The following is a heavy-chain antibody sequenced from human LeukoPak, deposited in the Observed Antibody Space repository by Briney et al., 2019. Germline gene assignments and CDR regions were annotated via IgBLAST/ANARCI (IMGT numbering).Heavy chain of an antibody. D-gene: IGHD5-12*01. J-gene: IGHJ4*01. V-gene: IGHV3-48*01. CDR3: ARDHRYAFDN. CDR1: GVNFIDYS. CDR2: IGISSGNT. Sequence: GGSLRLSCAASGVNFIDYSMNWVRQAPGKGQEWISYIGISSGNTKYTDSLKGRVTISRDKSRNSLYLQMNSLRVEDTAMYYCARDHRYAFDNWGQGTLVTVSS.